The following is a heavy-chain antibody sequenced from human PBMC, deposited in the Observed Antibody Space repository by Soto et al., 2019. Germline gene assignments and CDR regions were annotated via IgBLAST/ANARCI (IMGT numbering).Heavy chain of an antibody. D-gene: IGHD2-15*01. J-gene: IGHJ4*02. V-gene: IGHV1-8*02. CDR2: MNPNIGNT. Sequence: GASVKVSCKASGYTFTSQNMHWVRQAPGQGLEWMGLMNPNIGNTTYAQKIQGRVTMTRNTSISTAYMELSSLRSEDSAVYYCARSGVAGSLWGQGTLVTVSS. CDR3: ARSGVAGSL. CDR1: GYTFTSQN.